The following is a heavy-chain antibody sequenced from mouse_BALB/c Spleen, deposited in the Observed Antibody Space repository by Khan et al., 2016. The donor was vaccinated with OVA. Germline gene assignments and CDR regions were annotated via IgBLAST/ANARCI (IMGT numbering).Heavy chain of an antibody. CDR1: GYSITSDYA. V-gene: IGHV3-2*02. CDR3: ARSIMAN. CDR2: ISYSGST. J-gene: IGHJ2*01. Sequence: VQLQQSGPGLVKPSQSLSLTCTVTGYSITSDYAWNWIRQFPGNKLEWMGYISYSGSTSYNPSIKSRIYITRDTSKNQFFLQLNSVTTEDTATYYCARSIMANWGQGTTLTVSS.